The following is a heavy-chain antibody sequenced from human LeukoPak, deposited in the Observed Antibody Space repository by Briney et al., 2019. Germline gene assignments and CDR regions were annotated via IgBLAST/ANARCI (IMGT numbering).Heavy chain of an antibody. V-gene: IGHV3-48*01. J-gene: IGHJ4*02. CDR1: GFTFSNYN. Sequence: PGGSLRLSCIASGFTFSNYNMNWVRQAPGQGLEWISYIRSSSSTIYYADSVKGRFTISRDNAKNSLYLQVNSLRAEDTAVYYCARESYSDGDCYLAPFDYWGQGTQVTVSS. D-gene: IGHD2-21*01. CDR2: IRSSSSTI. CDR3: ARESYSDGDCYLAPFDY.